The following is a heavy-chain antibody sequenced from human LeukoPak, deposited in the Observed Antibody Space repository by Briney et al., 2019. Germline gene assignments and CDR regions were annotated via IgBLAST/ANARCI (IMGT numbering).Heavy chain of an antibody. V-gene: IGHV1-18*01. Sequence: ASVKVSCKASGYTFTSYGISWVRQAPGQGLEWMGWISAYNGNTNYAQKLQGRVTMTTDTSTGTAYMELRSLRSDDTAVYYCARGNSSSWYGWYFDYWGQGTLVTVSS. J-gene: IGHJ4*02. CDR3: ARGNSSSWYGWYFDY. CDR2: ISAYNGNT. CDR1: GYTFTSYG. D-gene: IGHD6-13*01.